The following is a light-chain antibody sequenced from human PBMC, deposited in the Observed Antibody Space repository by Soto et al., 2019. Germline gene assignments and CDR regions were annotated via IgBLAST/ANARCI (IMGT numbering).Light chain of an antibody. CDR1: QSVSSNY. Sequence: EIVLTQSPGTLSLSPGERATLSCRASQSVSSNYLAWYQQKPGQAPRLLIFDISNRATGIPDRFSGSGSGTDCTLTISRLEPEDFAVYYCQLYSRSPRQITFGQGTRLQIK. CDR3: QLYSRSPRQIT. CDR2: DIS. V-gene: IGKV3-20*01. J-gene: IGKJ5*01.